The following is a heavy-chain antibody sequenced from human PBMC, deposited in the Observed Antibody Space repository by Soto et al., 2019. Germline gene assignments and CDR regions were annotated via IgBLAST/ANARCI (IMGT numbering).Heavy chain of an antibody. J-gene: IGHJ3*02. CDR3: AGVERGTATTVVDAFDI. Sequence: QVQLQQWGAGLLKPSETLSLTCAVFGGSVNSGNYYWSWIRQPPGKGLEWIGEMSHSGGTHFNPSLKSRVTISVDTSKNQFSRKMSSVAAADTALYYCAGVERGTATTVVDAFDIWGPGTMVTVSS. D-gene: IGHD1-1*01. CDR2: MSHSGGT. V-gene: IGHV4-34*01. CDR1: GGSVNSGNYY.